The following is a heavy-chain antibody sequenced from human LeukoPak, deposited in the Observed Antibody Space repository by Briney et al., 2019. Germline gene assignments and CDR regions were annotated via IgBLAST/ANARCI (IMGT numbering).Heavy chain of an antibody. CDR2: IIPIFGTA. CDR3: ARDLKVLRYFDWLSRDYYYYGMDV. D-gene: IGHD3-9*01. V-gene: IGHV1-69*06. J-gene: IGHJ6*04. CDR1: GGTSSSYA. Sequence: SVKVSCKASGGTSSSYAISWVRQAPGQGLEWMGGIIPIFGTANYAQKFQGRVTITADKSTSTAYMELSSLRSEDTAVYYCARDLKVLRYFDWLSRDYYYYGMDVWGKGTTVTVSS.